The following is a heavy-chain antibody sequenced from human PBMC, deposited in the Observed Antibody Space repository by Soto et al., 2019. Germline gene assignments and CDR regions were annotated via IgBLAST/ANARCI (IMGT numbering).Heavy chain of an antibody. CDR2: ISYDGSNK. Sequence: QVQLVESGGGVVQPGRSLRLSCAASGFTFSSYAMHWVRQAPGKGLEWVAVISYDGSNKYYADSVKGRFTISRDNSKITLYLQMNSLRAEDTAVYYCARAAAGPGTFDYWGQGTLVTVSS. J-gene: IGHJ4*02. V-gene: IGHV3-30-3*01. CDR1: GFTFSSYA. CDR3: ARAAAGPGTFDY. D-gene: IGHD6-13*01.